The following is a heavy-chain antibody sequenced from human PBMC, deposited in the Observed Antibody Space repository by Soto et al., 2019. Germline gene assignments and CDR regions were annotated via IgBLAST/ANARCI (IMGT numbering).Heavy chain of an antibody. J-gene: IGHJ4*02. D-gene: IGHD1-1*01. V-gene: IGHV3-11*06. CDR1: GFTFSDYY. Sequence: GGSLRLSCEGSGFTFSDYYISWIRQAPGKGLEWISYSSNSGTFSRYADSVKGRFSISRDNTKNLLYLQMNSLRDEDTAVYYCARSGDNYNRLDYWGQGT. CDR2: SSNSGTFS. CDR3: ARSGDNYNRLDY.